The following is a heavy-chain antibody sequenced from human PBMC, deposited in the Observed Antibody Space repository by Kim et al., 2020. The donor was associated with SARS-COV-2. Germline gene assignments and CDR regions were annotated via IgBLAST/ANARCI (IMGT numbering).Heavy chain of an antibody. V-gene: IGHV3-21*01. CDR1: GFTFSSNN. CDR3: ARDLAEDFDY. CDR2: ISSSSSYL. J-gene: IGHJ4*02. Sequence: GGSLRLSCAASGFTFSSNNMNWVRQAPGKGLEWVSSISSSSSYLYYADSVKGRFTITRDNAKNSLYLQMNSLRAEDTAGYYCARDLAEDFDYWGQGTLVTVSS. D-gene: IGHD2-15*01.